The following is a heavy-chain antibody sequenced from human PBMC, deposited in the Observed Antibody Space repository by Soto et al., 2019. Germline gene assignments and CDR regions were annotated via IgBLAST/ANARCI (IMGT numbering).Heavy chain of an antibody. CDR1: GFTFSSYG. CDR3: AKGSSGYYRGIRFEP. V-gene: IGHV3-33*06. CDR2: IWYDGSNK. D-gene: IGHD3-22*01. J-gene: IGHJ5*02. Sequence: VGSLRLSCAASGFTFSSYGMHWVRQAPGKGLEWVAVIWYDGSNKYYADSVKGRFTISRDNSKNTLYLQMNSLRAEDTAVYYCAKGSSGYYRGIRFEPWGQGNPVTVFS.